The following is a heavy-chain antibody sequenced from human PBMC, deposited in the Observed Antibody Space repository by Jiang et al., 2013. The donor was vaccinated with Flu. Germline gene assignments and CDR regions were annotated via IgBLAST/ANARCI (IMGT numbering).Heavy chain of an antibody. D-gene: IGHD4-17*01. CDR2: WDDDK. V-gene: IGHV2-70*01. Sequence: WDDDKYYSTSLKTRLTISKDTSKNQVVLTMTNMDPVDTATYYCARVLYGDYHWGSLNWYFDLWGRGTLVTVSS. J-gene: IGHJ2*01. CDR3: ARVLYGDYHWGSLNWYFDL.